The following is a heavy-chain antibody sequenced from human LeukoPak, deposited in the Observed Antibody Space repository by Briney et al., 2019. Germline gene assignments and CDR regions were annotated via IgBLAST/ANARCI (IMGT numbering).Heavy chain of an antibody. D-gene: IGHD1-26*01. V-gene: IGHV3-23*01. J-gene: IGHJ3*02. CDR2: ISGSGGST. Sequence: SGGSLRLSCAASGFTFSSYSMNWVRQAPGKGLEWVSAISGSGGSTYYADSVKGRFTISRDNSKNTLYLQMNSLRAEDTAVYYCAKGGGSWVDDAFDIWGQGTMVTVSS. CDR3: AKGGGSWVDDAFDI. CDR1: GFTFSSYS.